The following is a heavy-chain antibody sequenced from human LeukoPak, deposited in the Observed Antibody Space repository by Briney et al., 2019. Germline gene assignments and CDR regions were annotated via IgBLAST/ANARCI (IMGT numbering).Heavy chain of an antibody. CDR3: ARAPGGYCSSTRCSYWGFDP. CDR1: GGSIRSYY. J-gene: IGHJ5*02. Sequence: SETLSLTCTVSGGSIRSYYWSWIRQPPGKGLEWIGYIHYTGSTNYNPSLKSRVTISVDTSKNQFSLQLSSVTATDTAVYFCARAPGGYCSSTRCSYWGFDPWGQGTLVTVSS. V-gene: IGHV4-59*08. CDR2: IHYTGST. D-gene: IGHD2-2*01.